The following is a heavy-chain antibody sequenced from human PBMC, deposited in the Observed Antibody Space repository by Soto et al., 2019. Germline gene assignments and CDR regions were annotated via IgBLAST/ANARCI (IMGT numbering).Heavy chain of an antibody. V-gene: IGHV3-30*18. D-gene: IGHD3-10*01. CDR3: AKDSNMNYGSGSYTYYYYYYMDV. CDR1: GFTFSSYG. Sequence: GGSLRLSCAASGFTFSSYGMHWVRQAPGKGLEWVAVISYDGSNKYYADSVKGLFTISRDNSKNTLYLQMNSLRAEDTAVYYCAKDSNMNYGSGSYTYYYYYYMDVWGKGTTVTVSS. CDR2: ISYDGSNK. J-gene: IGHJ6*03.